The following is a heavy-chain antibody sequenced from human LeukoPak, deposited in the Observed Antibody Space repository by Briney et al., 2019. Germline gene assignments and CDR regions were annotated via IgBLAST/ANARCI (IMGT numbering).Heavy chain of an antibody. J-gene: IGHJ3*02. CDR3: ARDYYDFCSGYSDAFDI. CDR1: GGSISSYY. CDR2: IYYSGST. Sequence: SETLSLTCTVSGGSISSYYWSWIRQPPGKGLEWIGYIYYSGSTNYNPSLKSRVTISVDTSKNQFSLKLSSVTAADTAVYYCARDYYDFCSGYSDAFDIWGQGTMVTVSS. V-gene: IGHV4-59*01. D-gene: IGHD3-3*01.